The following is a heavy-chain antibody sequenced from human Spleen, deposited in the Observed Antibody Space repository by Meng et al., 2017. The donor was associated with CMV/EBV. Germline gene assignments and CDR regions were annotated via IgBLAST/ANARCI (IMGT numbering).Heavy chain of an antibody. V-gene: IGHV4-34*01. CDR2: INHSGST. CDR1: GGSFSGYY. J-gene: IGHJ5*02. Sequence: SETLSLTCAVYGGSFSGYYWSWIRQPPGKGLEWIGEINHSGSTNYNPSLKSRVTISVHTSKNQFSLKLSSMTAADTAVYYCARESPPIAARPSGPWGQGILVTVSS. CDR3: ARESPPIAARPSGP. D-gene: IGHD6-6*01.